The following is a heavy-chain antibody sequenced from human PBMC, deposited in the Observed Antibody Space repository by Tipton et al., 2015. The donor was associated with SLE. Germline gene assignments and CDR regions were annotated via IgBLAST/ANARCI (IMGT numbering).Heavy chain of an antibody. J-gene: IGHJ4*02. CDR3: ALVRGLQIFYS. V-gene: IGHV1-18*01. Sequence: QLVQSGPEVKKPGASVKVSCKASGYTFTRHGISWVRQAPGQGLEWMGWISAYNGDTNYAQKFQGRVSMTTDTAASTAYMELRSLRSDDAAVCCCALVRGLQIFYSWGQRALFIVSS. CDR1: GYTFTRHG. CDR2: ISAYNGDT. D-gene: IGHD2-21*01.